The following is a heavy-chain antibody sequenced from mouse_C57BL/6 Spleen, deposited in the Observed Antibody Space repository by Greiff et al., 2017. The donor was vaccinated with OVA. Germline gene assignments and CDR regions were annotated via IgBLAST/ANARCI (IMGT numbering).Heavy chain of an antibody. Sequence: EVKLMESGGGLVKPGGSLKLSCAASGFTFSSYAMSWVRQTPEKRLEWVATISDGGSYTYYPDNVKGRFTISRDNAKNNLYLQMSHLKSEDTAMYYCARAGDYPYAMDYWGQGTSVTVSS. D-gene: IGHD2-4*01. J-gene: IGHJ4*01. CDR2: ISDGGSYT. CDR3: ARAGDYPYAMDY. CDR1: GFTFSSYA. V-gene: IGHV5-4*03.